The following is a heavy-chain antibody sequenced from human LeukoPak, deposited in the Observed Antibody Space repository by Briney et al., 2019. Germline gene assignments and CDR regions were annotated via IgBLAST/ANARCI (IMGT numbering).Heavy chain of an antibody. CDR2: ISAYNGNT. CDR1: GYTFTSYG. CDR3: ASSARPDFVVGLFY. Sequence: ASVKVSCKASGYTFTSYGISWVRQAPGQGLEWMGWISAYNGNTNYAQKLQGRVTMTIDTSTSTAYMELRSLRSDDTAVYYCASSARPDFVVGLFYWGQGTLVTVSS. V-gene: IGHV1-18*01. J-gene: IGHJ4*02. D-gene: IGHD6-6*01.